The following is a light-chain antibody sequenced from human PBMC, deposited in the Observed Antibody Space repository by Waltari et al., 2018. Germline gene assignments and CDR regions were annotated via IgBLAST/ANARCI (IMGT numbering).Light chain of an antibody. CDR2: GAS. CDR1: QNLSSSH. CDR3: HQFGESPDT. V-gene: IGKV3-20*01. Sequence: EIVLTQSPGPLSLSPGDGATLSCRASQNLSSSHLAWYLQKPGQAPRLLMNGASRRATGIPDRFSGSGSGTDFTLTISRLEPEDFVVFYCHQFGESPDTFGQGTRLEIK. J-gene: IGKJ5*01.